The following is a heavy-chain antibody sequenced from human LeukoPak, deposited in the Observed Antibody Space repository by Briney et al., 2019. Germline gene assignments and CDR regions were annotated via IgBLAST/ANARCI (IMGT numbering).Heavy chain of an antibody. CDR1: GGSFSGYY. CDR3: ARGLLNYYYYGMDV. J-gene: IGHJ6*02. V-gene: IGHV4-34*01. Sequence: PSETLSLTCAVYGGSFSGYYWSWIRQPPGKGLEWIGEINHSGSTNCNPSLKSRVTISVDTSKNQFSLKLSSVTAADTAVYYCARGLLNYYYYGMDVWGQGTTVTVSS. CDR2: INHSGST.